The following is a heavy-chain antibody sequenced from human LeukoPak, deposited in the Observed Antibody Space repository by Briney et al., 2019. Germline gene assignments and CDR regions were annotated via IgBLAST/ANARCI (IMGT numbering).Heavy chain of an antibody. J-gene: IGHJ6*02. CDR1: GGSISGSY. V-gene: IGHV4-59*01. CDR2: IYYSGST. CDR3: ARGAGKYYFHGMDV. Sequence: PSETLSLTCTVSGGSISGSYWSWIRQPPGKGLEWIGHIYYSGSTNFNPSLKSRVPLSLDTSKNQFSLKLISVTAAETAVCYCARGAGKYYFHGMDVWGQGTTVTVSS.